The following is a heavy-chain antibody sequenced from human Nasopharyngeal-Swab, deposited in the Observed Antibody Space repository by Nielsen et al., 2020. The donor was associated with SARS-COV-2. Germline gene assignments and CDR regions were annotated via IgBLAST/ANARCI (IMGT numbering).Heavy chain of an antibody. CDR2: IYPGDSDT. CDR1: GYSFTSYW. CDR3: ARIATVTTNYYYYGMDV. D-gene: IGHD4-11*01. V-gene: IGHV5-51*01. Sequence: GESLKISCKGSGYSFTSYWIGWVRQMPGKGLEWMGIIYPGDSDTRYSPSFQGQVTISADKSISTAYLQWSSLKASDTAMYYCARIATVTTNYYYYGMDVWGQGTTVTVSS. J-gene: IGHJ6*02.